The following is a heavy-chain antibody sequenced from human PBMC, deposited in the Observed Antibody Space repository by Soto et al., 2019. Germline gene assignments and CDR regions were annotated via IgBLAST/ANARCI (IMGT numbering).Heavy chain of an antibody. CDR1: VVSFSGYY. Sequence: WETLSLTCAFYVVSFSGYYWSCIRHPPGKWLEWIGEINHSGSTNYNPSLKSRVTISVDTSKNQFSLKLSSVTAADTAVYYCARAVVQGNNWFDPWGQGTLVTVSS. CDR2: INHSGST. J-gene: IGHJ5*02. D-gene: IGHD3-10*01. CDR3: ARAVVQGNNWFDP. V-gene: IGHV4-34*01.